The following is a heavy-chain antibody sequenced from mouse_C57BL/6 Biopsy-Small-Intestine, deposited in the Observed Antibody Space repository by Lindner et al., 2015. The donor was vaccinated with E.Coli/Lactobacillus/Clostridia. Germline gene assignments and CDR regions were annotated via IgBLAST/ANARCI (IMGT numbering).Heavy chain of an antibody. V-gene: IGHV5-17*01. CDR2: ISSGSSTI. CDR3: ARKSPYYGSSYTYWYFDV. J-gene: IGHJ1*03. CDR1: GFTFSDYG. D-gene: IGHD1-1*01. Sequence: VQLQESGGGLVKPGGSLKLSCAASGFTFSDYGMHWVRQAPEKGLEWVAYISSGSSTIYYADTVKGRFTISRDNAKNTLFLRMTSLRSEDTAMYYCARKSPYYGSSYTYWYFDVWGTGTTVTVSS.